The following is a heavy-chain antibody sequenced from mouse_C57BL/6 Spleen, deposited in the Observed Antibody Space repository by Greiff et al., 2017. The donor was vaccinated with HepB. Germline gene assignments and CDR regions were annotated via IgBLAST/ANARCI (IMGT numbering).Heavy chain of an antibody. CDR3: TRDRLLLRGSLYAMDY. J-gene: IGHJ4*01. V-gene: IGHV5-9-1*02. Sequence: EVKVVESGEGLVKPGGSLKLSCAASGFTFSSYAMSWVRQTPEKRLEWVAYISSGGDYIYYADTVKGRFTISRDNARNTLYLQMSSLKSEDTAMYYCTRDRLLLRGSLYAMDYWGQGTSVTVSS. CDR2: ISSGGDYI. D-gene: IGHD1-1*01. CDR1: GFTFSSYA.